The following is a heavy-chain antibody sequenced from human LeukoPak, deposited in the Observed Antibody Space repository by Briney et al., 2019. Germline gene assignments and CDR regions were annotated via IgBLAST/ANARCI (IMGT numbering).Heavy chain of an antibody. Sequence: GGSLRLSCAASGFTFSNAWMSWVRQAPGKGLEWVGRIKSKTDGGTTDYAAPVKGRLTISRDDSKNTLYLQMNSLKTEDTAVYYCTTEDDILTGYYLSWGQGTLVTVSS. CDR1: GFTFSNAW. V-gene: IGHV3-15*01. J-gene: IGHJ5*02. CDR3: TTEDDILTGYYLS. CDR2: IKSKTDGGTT. D-gene: IGHD3-9*01.